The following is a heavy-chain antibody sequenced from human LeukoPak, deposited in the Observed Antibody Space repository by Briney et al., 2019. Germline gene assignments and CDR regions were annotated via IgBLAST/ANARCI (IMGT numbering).Heavy chain of an antibody. J-gene: IGHJ4*02. CDR2: IIPIFGTA. CDR1: GGTFSSYA. D-gene: IGHD3-10*01. V-gene: IGHV1-69*05. CDR3: ARGLRKVRGVIITPPFDY. Sequence: SVKVSCKASGGTFSSYAISWVRQAPGQGLEWMGGIIPIFGTANYAQKFQGRVTITTDESTSTAYMELSSLRSEDTAVYYCARGLRKVRGVIITPPFDYWGQGTLVTVSS.